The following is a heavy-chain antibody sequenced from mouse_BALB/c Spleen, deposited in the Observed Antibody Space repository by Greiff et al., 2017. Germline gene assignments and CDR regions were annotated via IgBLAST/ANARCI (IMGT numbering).Heavy chain of an antibody. CDR3: ARGYYDYDAPGYFDV. CDR1: GDSITSGY. Sequence: VQLQQSGPSLVKPSQTLSLTCSVTGDSITSGYWNWIRKFPGNKLEYMGYISYSGSTYYNPSLKSRISITRDTSKNQYYLQLNSVTTEDTATYYCARGYYDYDAPGYFDVWGAGTTVTVSS. V-gene: IGHV3-8*02. CDR2: ISYSGST. D-gene: IGHD2-4*01. J-gene: IGHJ1*01.